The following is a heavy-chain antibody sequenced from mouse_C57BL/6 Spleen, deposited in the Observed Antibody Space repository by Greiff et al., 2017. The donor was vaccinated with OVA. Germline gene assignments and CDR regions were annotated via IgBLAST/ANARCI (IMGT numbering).Heavy chain of an antibody. V-gene: IGHV3-6*01. J-gene: IGHJ4*01. D-gene: IGHD2-4*01. CDR1: GYSITSGYY. CDR3: ARRTSHYDYYYYDMEY. CDR2: ISYDGSN. Sequence: EVKVEESGPGLVKPSQSLSLTCSVTGYSITSGYYWNWIRQFPGNKLEWMGYISYDGSNNYNPSLKNRISITRDTSKNQFFLKLNSVTTEDTATDYCARRTSHYDYYYYDMEYGGQGTSVTVSS.